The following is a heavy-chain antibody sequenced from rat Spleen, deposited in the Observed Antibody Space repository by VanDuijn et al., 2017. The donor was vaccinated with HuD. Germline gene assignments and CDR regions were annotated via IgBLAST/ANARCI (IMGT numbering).Heavy chain of an antibody. V-gene: IGHV5-58*01. CDR3: ARQGYSSYLFAY. J-gene: IGHJ3*01. Sequence: EVQLVESGGGLVQPGRSLKLSCVASGFTFNNYWMYWIRQSPGKGLEWVSSINIDGGSTFYADSVKGRLTTSRDNAENTVYLQMNSLRSEDTAIYYCARQGYSSYLFAYWGQGTLVTVSS. CDR1: GFTFNNYW. CDR2: INIDGGST. D-gene: IGHD1-2*01.